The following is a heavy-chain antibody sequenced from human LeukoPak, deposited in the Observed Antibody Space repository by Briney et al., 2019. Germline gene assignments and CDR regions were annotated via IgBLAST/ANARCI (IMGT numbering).Heavy chain of an antibody. D-gene: IGHD6-13*01. CDR3: AREGGGSSWSSYYFDY. CDR2: ISYDGSNK. J-gene: IGHJ4*02. Sequence: GRSLRLSCAASGFTFSSYAMHWVRQAPGKGLEWVAVISYDGSNKYCADSVKGRFTISRDNSKNTLYLQMNSLRAEDTAVYYCAREGGGSSWSSYYFDYWGQGTLVTVSS. V-gene: IGHV3-30*04. CDR1: GFTFSSYA.